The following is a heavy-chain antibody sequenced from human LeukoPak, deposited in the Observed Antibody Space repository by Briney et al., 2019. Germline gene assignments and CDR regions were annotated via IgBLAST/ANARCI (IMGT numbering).Heavy chain of an antibody. J-gene: IGHJ5*02. CDR1: GGSISSSNW. CDR2: IYHSGST. CDR3: ARELQIPGIAAAGNWFDP. Sequence: PSETLSLTCAVSGGSISSSNWWSWVRQPPGKGLEWIGEIYHSGSTNYNPSLKSRVTISVDKSKNQFSLELSSVTAADTAVYYCARELQIPGIAAAGNWFDPWGQGTLVTVSS. V-gene: IGHV4-4*02. D-gene: IGHD6-13*01.